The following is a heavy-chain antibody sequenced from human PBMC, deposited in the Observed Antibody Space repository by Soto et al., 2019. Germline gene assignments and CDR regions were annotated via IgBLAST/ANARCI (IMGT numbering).Heavy chain of an antibody. J-gene: IGHJ1*01. Sequence: QLQLQESGPGLVKPSETLSLTCTVSGGSISSSSYYWGWIRQPPGKGLEWIGSIYYSGSTYYNPSLKSRVTISVDTSKNQFSLKLSSVTAADTAVYYCARHRVTTYSQHWGQGTLVTVSS. CDR2: IYYSGST. D-gene: IGHD4-4*01. V-gene: IGHV4-39*01. CDR3: ARHRVTTYSQH. CDR1: GGSISSSSYY.